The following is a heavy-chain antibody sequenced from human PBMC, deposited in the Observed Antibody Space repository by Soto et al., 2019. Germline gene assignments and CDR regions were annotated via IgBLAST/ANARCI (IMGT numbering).Heavy chain of an antibody. CDR2: IIPIFGTA. CDR3: ARASAQYTIFGVVITSAYYYYYYGMDV. CDR1: GGTFSSYA. Sequence: SVKVSCKASGGTFSSYAISWVRQAPGQGLEWMGGIIPIFGTANYAQKFQGRVTITADESTSTAYMELSSLRSEDTAVYYCARASAQYTIFGVVITSAYYYYYYGMDVWGQGTTVTVSS. D-gene: IGHD3-3*01. V-gene: IGHV1-69*13. J-gene: IGHJ6*02.